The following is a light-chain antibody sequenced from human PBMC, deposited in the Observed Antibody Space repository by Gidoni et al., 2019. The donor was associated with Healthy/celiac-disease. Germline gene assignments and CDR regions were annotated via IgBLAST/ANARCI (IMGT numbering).Light chain of an antibody. CDR2: RKN. CDR1: SSNIGSNY. Sequence: QSVLTQPPSASGTPGPRDTISCSGSSSNIGSNYVYWYQQLPGTAPKLLIYRKNQRPSGVPDRFSGSKSGTSASLAISGLRSEDEADYYCAAWDDSLSGPVFGGGTKLTVL. CDR3: AAWDDSLSGPV. V-gene: IGLV1-47*01. J-gene: IGLJ2*01.